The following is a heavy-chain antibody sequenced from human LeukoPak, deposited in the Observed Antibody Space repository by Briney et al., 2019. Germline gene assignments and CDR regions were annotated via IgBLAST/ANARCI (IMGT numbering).Heavy chain of an antibody. CDR1: GFTFDDYA. Sequence: GGSLRLSCVVSGFTFDDYAMHWVRQAPGKGLEWVSLIGGDGTDTYYANSVKGRFTISRDNSKKSLYLQMSSLTTEDTALYYCAKAYCGGDCYPGDYWGQGTLVTVS. CDR3: AKAYCGGDCYPGDY. D-gene: IGHD2-21*02. J-gene: IGHJ4*02. CDR2: IGGDGTDT. V-gene: IGHV3-43*02.